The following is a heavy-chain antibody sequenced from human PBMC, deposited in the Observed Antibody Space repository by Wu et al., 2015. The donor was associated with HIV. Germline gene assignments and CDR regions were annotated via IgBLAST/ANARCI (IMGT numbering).Heavy chain of an antibody. CDR3: ARDLVPLATVVTRSYFQH. V-gene: IGHV1-2*02. CDR1: GYTFTGYY. CDR2: INPNSGGT. J-gene: IGHJ1*01. D-gene: IGHD4-23*01. Sequence: QVQLVQSGAEVKKPGASVKVSCKASGYTFTGYYMHWVRQAPGQGLEWMGWINPNSGGTNYAQKFQGRVTMTRDTSISTAYMELSRLRSDDTAVYYCARDLVPLATVVTRSYFQHWGQGTLVTVSS.